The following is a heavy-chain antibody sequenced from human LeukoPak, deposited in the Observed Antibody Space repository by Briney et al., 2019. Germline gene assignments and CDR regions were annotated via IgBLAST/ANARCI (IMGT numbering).Heavy chain of an antibody. CDR3: ARGGYYDSSGHDAFDI. CDR2: INPNSGGT. Sequence: GASVKVSCKASEYTFTGYYMHWVRQAPGQGLEWMGWINPNSGGTNYAQKFQGWVTMTRDTSISTAYMELSRLRSDDTAVYYCARGGYYDSSGHDAFDIWGQGTMVTVSS. D-gene: IGHD3-22*01. J-gene: IGHJ3*02. CDR1: EYTFTGYY. V-gene: IGHV1-2*04.